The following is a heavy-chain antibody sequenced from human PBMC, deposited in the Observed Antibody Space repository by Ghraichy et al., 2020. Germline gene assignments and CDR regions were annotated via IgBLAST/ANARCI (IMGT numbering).Heavy chain of an antibody. CDR1: GGSINGDY. CDR2: ISARGNT. J-gene: IGHJ6*02. D-gene: IGHD4-17*01. V-gene: IGHV4-4*07. Sequence: SETLSLTCTVSGGSINGDYWSWIRQPAGKALEWIGRISARGNTNYNPSLKSRVSMSIDTSKHQFSLKLTSVTAADTAMYFCARERVMSTGDFYYYGLDVWGQGTTVTVSS. CDR3: ARERVMSTGDFYYYGLDV.